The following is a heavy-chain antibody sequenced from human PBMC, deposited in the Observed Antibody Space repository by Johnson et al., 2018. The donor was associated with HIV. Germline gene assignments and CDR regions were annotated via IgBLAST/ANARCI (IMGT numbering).Heavy chain of an antibody. Sequence: VQLVESGGALVQPGDSLGLSCAVSGFTFSNYWMSWVRQAPGKGLEWVANIREDGSEKYYVDSVKGRFTISRDNAKNSLYLQMNSLRAEDTAVYYCARDFATMIVVVPYAFDIWGQGTMVTVSS. D-gene: IGHD3-22*01. J-gene: IGHJ3*02. CDR2: IREDGSEK. CDR3: ARDFATMIVVVPYAFDI. V-gene: IGHV3-7*03. CDR1: GFTFSNYW.